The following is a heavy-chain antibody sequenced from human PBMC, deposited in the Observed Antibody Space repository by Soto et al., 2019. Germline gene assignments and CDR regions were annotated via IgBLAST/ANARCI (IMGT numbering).Heavy chain of an antibody. CDR2: IYYSEST. CDR1: GGSISSGDYY. V-gene: IGHV4-30-4*01. J-gene: IGHJ3*01. CDR3: VRGDPGACSSTSCSDAFDL. Sequence: QVQLHESGPGLVKPSQTLSLTCTVSGGSISSGDYYWNWIRQPPGKGLEWLGSIYYSESTYYSPCLKSRVAISGGTSKNQFSLKLTSVTAADTAVYYCVRGDPGACSSTSCSDAFDLWGRGTMVAVSS. D-gene: IGHD2-2*01.